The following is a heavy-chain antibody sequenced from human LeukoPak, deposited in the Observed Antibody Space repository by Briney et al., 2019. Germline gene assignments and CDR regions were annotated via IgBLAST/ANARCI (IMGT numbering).Heavy chain of an antibody. V-gene: IGHV1-18*04. Sequence: ASVKVSCKASGYTFTGYCMHWVRQAPGQGLEWMGCISAYNGNTNSAQKLQGRVTMTTDTSTSTAYMELRSLRSDDTAVYYCARDSIGWNDYWGQGTLVTVSS. D-gene: IGHD6-19*01. CDR3: ARDSIGWNDY. CDR1: GYTFTGYC. J-gene: IGHJ4*02. CDR2: ISAYNGNT.